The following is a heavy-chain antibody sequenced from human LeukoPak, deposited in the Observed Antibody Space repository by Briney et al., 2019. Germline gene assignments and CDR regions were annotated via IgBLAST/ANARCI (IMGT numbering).Heavy chain of an antibody. V-gene: IGHV4-34*01. Sequence: SETLSLTCAVYGGSVSGYYWSWTRQPPGKGLEWIGEISHRGRTHYNPSLKGRVTMSVDTSKNQFALEVDSVTAADTAVYYCARIPLYFLEPFDYWGQGILVTVSS. D-gene: IGHD3-3*01. CDR1: GGSVSGYY. CDR2: ISHRGRT. CDR3: ARIPLYFLEPFDY. J-gene: IGHJ4*02.